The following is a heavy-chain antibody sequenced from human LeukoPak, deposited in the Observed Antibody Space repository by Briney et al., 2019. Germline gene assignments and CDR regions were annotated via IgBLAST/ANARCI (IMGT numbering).Heavy chain of an antibody. V-gene: IGHV3-48*03. Sequence: GGSLRLSCAASGFTFSSYEMNGVRQAPGRGLEGVSYISSSGSTIYYADSVKGRFTISRDNAKNSLYLHMDSLRAEDTAVYYCAAYSGSYPEYFQYWGQGILVTVSS. D-gene: IGHD1-26*01. CDR3: AAYSGSYPEYFQY. J-gene: IGHJ1*01. CDR2: ISSSGSTI. CDR1: GFTFSSYE.